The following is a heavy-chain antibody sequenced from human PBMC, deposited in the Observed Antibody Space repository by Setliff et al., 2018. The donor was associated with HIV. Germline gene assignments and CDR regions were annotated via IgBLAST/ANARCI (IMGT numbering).Heavy chain of an antibody. CDR3: TKGVQRLRPYYFDS. CDR2: ISSSSSSYT. V-gene: IGHV3-11*05. D-gene: IGHD4-17*01. J-gene: IGHJ4*02. Sequence: PGGSLRLSCAASGFTVSERYMSWIRQAPGKGLEWISYISSSSSSYTNYADSVKGRFTISRDNSKNTLYLQMKSLRVEDTAIYYCTKGVQRLRPYYFDSWGQGTLVTVSS. CDR1: GFTVSERY.